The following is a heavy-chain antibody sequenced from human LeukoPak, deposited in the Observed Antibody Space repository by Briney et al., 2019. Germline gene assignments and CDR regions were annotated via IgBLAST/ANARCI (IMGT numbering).Heavy chain of an antibody. Sequence: PSETLSLTCTVSDGPIKSNFWSWIRQPPGKGLEWIGYIFFSGSTKSNPSLKSRVSMSIETSKNQFSLKLSSVTAADTAVYYCAKKGYYDGSGYYMYYFDHWGQGTLVTVSS. CDR1: DGPIKSNF. D-gene: IGHD3-22*01. CDR2: IFFSGST. J-gene: IGHJ4*02. V-gene: IGHV4-59*08. CDR3: AKKGYYDGSGYYMYYFDH.